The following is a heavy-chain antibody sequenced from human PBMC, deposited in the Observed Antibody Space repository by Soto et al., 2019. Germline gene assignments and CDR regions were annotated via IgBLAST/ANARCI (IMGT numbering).Heavy chain of an antibody. Sequence: QVQLVESGGGLVKPGGSLRLSCAASGFTFSDYYMRWIRQAPGKGLEWVSDISSGGDTIYYADSVKGRFTISRENAKDSLYLQLNSWGGDDAAVHYCARVRGWDYGDFGKGPSSDWGQGTLVTVSP. J-gene: IGHJ4*02. CDR1: GFTFSDYY. CDR2: ISSGGDTI. CDR3: ARVRGWDYGDFGKGPSSD. V-gene: IGHV3-11*01. D-gene: IGHD4-17*01.